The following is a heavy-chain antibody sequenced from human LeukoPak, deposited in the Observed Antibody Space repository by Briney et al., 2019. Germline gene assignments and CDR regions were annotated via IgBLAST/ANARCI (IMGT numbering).Heavy chain of an antibody. CDR1: GYTFTSYD. V-gene: IGHV1-8*01. CDR3: ATGGGEQWLNYWFDP. Sequence: ASVKVSCKASGYTFTSYDINWVRQATGQGLEWMGWMNPNSGNTGYAQKFQGRVTMTRNTSISTAYMELSSLRSEDTAVYYCATGGGEQWLNYWFDPWGQGTLVTVSS. CDR2: MNPNSGNT. J-gene: IGHJ5*02. D-gene: IGHD6-19*01.